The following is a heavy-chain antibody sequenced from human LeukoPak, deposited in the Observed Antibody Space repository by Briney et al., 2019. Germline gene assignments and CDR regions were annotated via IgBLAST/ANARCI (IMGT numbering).Heavy chain of an antibody. CDR1: GFTFSSYS. Sequence: PGGSLRLSCAASGFTFSSYSMNWVRQAPGKGLEWVSSISSSSSYIYYADSVKGRFTISRDNAKNSLYLQMNSLRAEDTAVYYCARANSGWPDAFDIWGQGTMVTVSS. J-gene: IGHJ3*02. D-gene: IGHD6-19*01. V-gene: IGHV3-21*01. CDR2: ISSSSSYI. CDR3: ARANSGWPDAFDI.